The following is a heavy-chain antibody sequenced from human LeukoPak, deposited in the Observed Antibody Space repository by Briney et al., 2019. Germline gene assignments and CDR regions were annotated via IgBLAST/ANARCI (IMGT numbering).Heavy chain of an antibody. V-gene: IGHV1-46*01. CDR1: GYTFTSHS. J-gene: IGHJ4*02. D-gene: IGHD3-10*01. CDR2: INPSGGST. CDR3: SRDPVGNTMVRGVPFDY. Sequence: ASVTVSCKASGYTFTSHSMHWARQAPGQGLEWMGIINPSGGSTSYAQKFQGRVTMTRDTSTSTVYMELSSLRSEGTAVYYCSRDPVGNTMVRGVPFDYWGQGTLVTVSS.